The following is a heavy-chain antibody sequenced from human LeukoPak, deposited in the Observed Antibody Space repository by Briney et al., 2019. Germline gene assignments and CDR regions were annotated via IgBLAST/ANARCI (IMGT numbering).Heavy chain of an antibody. J-gene: IGHJ5*02. V-gene: IGHV4-59*01. CDR3: ARYHQPSGPNWLDR. D-gene: IGHD2-15*01. Sequence: SETLSLTCAVSGGSISTYFWTWIRQFPRKGLEWIGYIYYTGTTSYNPSLKSRVTISVDTSKNQFSLSLSSVTAADTAVYYCARYHQPSGPNWLDRWGQGTLVTVSS. CDR1: GGSISTYF. CDR2: IYYTGTT.